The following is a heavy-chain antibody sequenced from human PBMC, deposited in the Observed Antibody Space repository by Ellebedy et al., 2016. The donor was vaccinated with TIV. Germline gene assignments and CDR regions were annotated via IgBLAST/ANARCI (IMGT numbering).Heavy chain of an antibody. CDR2: ISYDGSNK. D-gene: IGHD6-19*01. J-gene: IGHJ6*02. Sequence: GESLKISCAASGFTFSSYGMHWVRQAPGKGLEWVAVISYDGSNKYYADSVKGRFTISRDNSKNTLYLQMNSLRAEDTAVYYCAKGDASGWYIGMDVWGQGTTVTVSS. V-gene: IGHV3-30*18. CDR3: AKGDASGWYIGMDV. CDR1: GFTFSSYG.